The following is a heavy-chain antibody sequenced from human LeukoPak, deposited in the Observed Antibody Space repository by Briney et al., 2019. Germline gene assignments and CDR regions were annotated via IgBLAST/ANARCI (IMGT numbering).Heavy chain of an antibody. J-gene: IGHJ3*02. CDR1: GYTFTSYG. CDR3: ARHSIHAFDI. CDR2: IIPIFGTA. D-gene: IGHD3-3*02. Sequence: SVKVSCKASGYTFTSYGISWVRQAPGQGLEWMGGIIPIFGTANYAQKFQGRVTITTDESTSTAYMELSSVTAADTAVYYCARHSIHAFDIWSQGTMVTVSS. V-gene: IGHV1-69*05.